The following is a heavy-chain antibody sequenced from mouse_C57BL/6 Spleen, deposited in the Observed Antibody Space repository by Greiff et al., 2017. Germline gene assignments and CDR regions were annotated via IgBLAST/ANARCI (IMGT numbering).Heavy chain of an antibody. V-gene: IGHV10-1*01. CDR3: VRGYWGDY. J-gene: IGHJ4*01. CDR1: GFSFNTYA. CDR2: IRSKSNNYAT. D-gene: IGHD4-1*01. Sequence: EVKLMESGGGLVQPKGSLKLSCAASGFSFNTYAMTWVRQAPGKGLEWVARIRSKSNNYATYYADSVKDRFTISRDDSESMLYLQMNNLKTEDTAMYYCVRGYWGDYWGQGTSVTVSS.